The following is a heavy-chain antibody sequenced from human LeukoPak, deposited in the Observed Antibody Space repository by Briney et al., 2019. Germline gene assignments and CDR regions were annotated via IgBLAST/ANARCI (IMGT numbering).Heavy chain of an antibody. V-gene: IGHV3-48*01. CDR1: GFTFSSYS. D-gene: IGHD3-9*01. CDR3: AKGAGYDILTGYNYYGMDV. Sequence: GGSLRLSCAASGFTFSSYSMNWVRQAPGKGLEWVSYISSSSSTIYYADSVKGRFTISRDNSKNTLYLQMNSLRAEDTAVYYCAKGAGYDILTGYNYYGMDVWGQGTTVTVSS. J-gene: IGHJ6*02. CDR2: ISSSSSTI.